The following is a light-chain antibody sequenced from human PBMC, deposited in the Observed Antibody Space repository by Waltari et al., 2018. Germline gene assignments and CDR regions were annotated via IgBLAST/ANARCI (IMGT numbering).Light chain of an antibody. CDR3: CSYAGTYTWL. J-gene: IGLJ3*02. CDR1: SSYVGGSNS. V-gene: IGLV2-11*01. CDR2: DVS. Sequence: QSALTQPRSVSGSPGQAVTISCTGTSSYVGGSNSVSWYQHLPGQAPPVVIYDVSRRPSGVPDRFTGSRSGNTATLTISGLQAEDEADYHCCSYAGTYTWLFGGGTKLTVL.